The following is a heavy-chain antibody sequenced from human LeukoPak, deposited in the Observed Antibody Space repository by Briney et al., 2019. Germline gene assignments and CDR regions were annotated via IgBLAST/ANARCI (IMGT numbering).Heavy chain of an antibody. D-gene: IGHD3-3*01. Sequence: GASVKVSCKASGGTFSSYAISWVRQAPGQGLEWLGGIIPIFGTANYAQKFQGRVTITADESTSTAYMELSSLRSEDTAVYYCARPIWSGYYNPFYGMDVWGQGTTVTVSS. J-gene: IGHJ6*02. CDR1: GGTFSSYA. CDR2: IIPIFGTA. V-gene: IGHV1-69*13. CDR3: ARPIWSGYYNPFYGMDV.